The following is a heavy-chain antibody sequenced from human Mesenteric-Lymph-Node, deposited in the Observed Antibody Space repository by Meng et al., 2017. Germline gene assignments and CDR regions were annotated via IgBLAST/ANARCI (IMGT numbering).Heavy chain of an antibody. CDR1: GDSISSDIW. CDR3: GRDQGRELINH. Sequence: QVPRTESGPGLVKPSGTLSLTCTVSGDSISSDIWWSWVRQPPGKGLEWIGEVYHRGDTNYNPSLKSRVDISVDKSKNQFYLSLFSVTAADTAVYYCGRDQGRELINHWGQGTLVTVSS. J-gene: IGHJ4*02. V-gene: IGHV4-4*02. CDR2: VYHRGDT. D-gene: IGHD1-7*01.